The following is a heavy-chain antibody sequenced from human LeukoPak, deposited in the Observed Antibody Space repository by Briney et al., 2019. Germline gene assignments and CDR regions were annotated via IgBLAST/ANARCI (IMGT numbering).Heavy chain of an antibody. CDR3: AKPGARVSSSWYGEYFQH. J-gene: IGHJ1*01. Sequence: HSGGSLRLSCAASGFTFSSYSMNWVRQAPGKGLEWVSYISSSSSTIYYADSVKGRFTISRDNAKNSLYLQMNSLRAEDTAVYYCAKPGARVSSSWYGEYFQHWGQGTLVTVSS. D-gene: IGHD6-13*01. CDR2: ISSSSSTI. CDR1: GFTFSSYS. V-gene: IGHV3-48*04.